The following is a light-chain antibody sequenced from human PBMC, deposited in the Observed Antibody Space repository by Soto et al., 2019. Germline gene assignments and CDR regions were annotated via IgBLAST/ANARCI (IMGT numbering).Light chain of an antibody. J-gene: IGKJ1*01. CDR3: QQYGSPGT. Sequence: IVMTQSPDTLSLSPGERATLSCRASQRISSNLAWYQQKPGQAPRLLIYGASTRATGVPARFSGSGSGTDFTLTINSLTSEDFAVDYCQQYGSPGTFGQGTKVDIK. CDR1: QRISSN. V-gene: IGKV3D-15*01. CDR2: GAS.